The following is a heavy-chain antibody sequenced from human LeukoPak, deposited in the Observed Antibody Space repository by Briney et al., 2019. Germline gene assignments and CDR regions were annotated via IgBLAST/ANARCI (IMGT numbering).Heavy chain of an antibody. Sequence: SETLSLTCTVSGGSISTSNYYWGWIRQPPGKGLEWIGNIYHSGSTNYSPSLKSRVTISVDTSKNQFSLKLSSVTAADTAVYYCARAPDYFYYYYMDVWGKGTTVTISS. J-gene: IGHJ6*03. V-gene: IGHV4-39*07. CDR2: IYHSGST. CDR1: GGSISTSNYY. CDR3: ARAPDYFYYYYMDV.